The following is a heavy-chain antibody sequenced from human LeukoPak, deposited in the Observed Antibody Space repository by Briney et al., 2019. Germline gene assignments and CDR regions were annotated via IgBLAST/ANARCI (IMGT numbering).Heavy chain of an antibody. CDR3: ARGSASEGRDWFDP. Sequence: ASVKVSCKASGYTFINHDINWMRQATGQGLEWVGWMKSNSGNTGYAQKFQGRVTMTRDTSISTAYMELSSPRSEDTAVYYCARGSASEGRDWFDPWGQGTLVTVSS. D-gene: IGHD3-10*01. CDR2: MKSNSGNT. V-gene: IGHV1-8*01. CDR1: GYTFINHD. J-gene: IGHJ5*02.